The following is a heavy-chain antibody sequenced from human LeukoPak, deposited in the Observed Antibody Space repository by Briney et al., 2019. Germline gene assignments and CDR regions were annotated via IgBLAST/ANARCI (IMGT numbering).Heavy chain of an antibody. V-gene: IGHV3-53*01. CDR1: GFTVSSNY. Sequence: GGSLRLSCAASGFTVSSNYMSWVRQAPGKGLEWVSVIYSGGSTYYADSVKGRFTISRGNSKNTLYLQMNSLRAEDTAVYYCARDYGTAMASYYYYGMDVWGQGTTVTVSS. CDR3: ARDYGTAMASYYYYGMDV. CDR2: IYSGGST. J-gene: IGHJ6*02. D-gene: IGHD5-18*01.